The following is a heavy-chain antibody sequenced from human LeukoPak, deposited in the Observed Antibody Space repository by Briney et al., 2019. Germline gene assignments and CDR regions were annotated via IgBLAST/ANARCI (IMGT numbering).Heavy chain of an antibody. CDR3: AREVCSGGSCYYYMDV. J-gene: IGHJ6*03. D-gene: IGHD2-15*01. CDR1: GYTFTGYY. CDR2: INTDTGNP. V-gene: IGHV7-4-1*02. Sequence: ASVKVSCKASGYTFTGYYMHWVRQAPGQGLEWMGWINTDTGNPTYAQGFTGRFVFSLDTSVSTAYLQISSLKAEDTAVYYCAREVCSGGSCYYYMDVWGKGTTVTVSS.